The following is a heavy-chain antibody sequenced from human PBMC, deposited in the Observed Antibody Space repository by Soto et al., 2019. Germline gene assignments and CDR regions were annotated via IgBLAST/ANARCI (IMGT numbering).Heavy chain of an antibody. Sequence: QVQLQESGPGLVKPSGTLSLTCAVSGGSVSGSNWWSWVRQSPGKGLEWMGEIYHSGSAHYNPSLKRRATLPLNKSKNQFSLRLTSVTAADTAVYYCARVPGVVVSADDAFDIWGPGTRVIVSS. D-gene: IGHD2-21*02. J-gene: IGHJ3*02. CDR3: ARVPGVVVSADDAFDI. CDR1: GGSVSGSNW. V-gene: IGHV4-4*02. CDR2: IYHSGSA.